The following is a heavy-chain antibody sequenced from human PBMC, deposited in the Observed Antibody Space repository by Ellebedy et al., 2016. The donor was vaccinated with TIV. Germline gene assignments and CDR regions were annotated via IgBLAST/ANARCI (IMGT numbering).Heavy chain of an antibody. J-gene: IGHJ4*02. V-gene: IGHV4-4*02. Sequence: GSLRLSXAASEFTFATYTMSWVRQPPGKGLEWIGEIYHSGSTYYNPSLKSRVTISVDTSKNQFSLKLSSVTAADTAVYYCARVTVVTPRFDYWGQGTLVTVSS. CDR3: ARVTVVTPRFDY. CDR2: IYHSGST. D-gene: IGHD4-23*01. CDR1: EFTFATYTM.